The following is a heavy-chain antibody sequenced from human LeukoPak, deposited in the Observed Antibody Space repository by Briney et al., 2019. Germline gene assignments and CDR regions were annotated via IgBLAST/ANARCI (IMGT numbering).Heavy chain of an antibody. CDR2: IKQDGSEK. CDR1: GFTFSSYW. J-gene: IGHJ4*02. D-gene: IGHD3-22*01. V-gene: IGHV3-7*01. CDR3: AYSSGYSYFDY. Sequence: GGSLRLSCAASGFTFSSYWMSWVRQAPGKGLEWVSNIKQDGSEKYYVDSVKGRFTISRDNAKNSLYLQMNSLRAEDTAVYYCAYSSGYSYFDYWGQGTLVTVSS.